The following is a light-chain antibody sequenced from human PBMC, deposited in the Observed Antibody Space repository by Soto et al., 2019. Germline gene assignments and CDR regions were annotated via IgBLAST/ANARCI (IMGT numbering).Light chain of an antibody. V-gene: IGLV1-47*01. J-gene: IGLJ3*02. CDR1: SSNIGSNY. CDR2: RNN. CDR3: AAWDDSLSGRGV. Sequence: QSALTQPPSASGTPGQRVTISCSGSSSNIGSNYVYWYQQLPGTAPKLLIDRNNQRPSGVPDRFSGSKSGTSASLAISGLRSEDEADYYCAAWDDSLSGRGVFGGGTKVTVL.